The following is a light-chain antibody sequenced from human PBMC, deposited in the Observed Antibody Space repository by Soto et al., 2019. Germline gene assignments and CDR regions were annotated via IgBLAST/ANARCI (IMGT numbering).Light chain of an antibody. V-gene: IGLV1-44*01. CDR2: TND. CDR1: TSNIGNNP. J-gene: IGLJ3*02. Sequence: QSVLTQPPSASGTPGQRVTISCSGSTSNIGNNPVNWYQQLPGTAPKLLIFTNDQRPSGVPDRFSGSKSGTSASLAISGLRSEDEADYYCASWDDSLNALVFGGGTKLTVL. CDR3: ASWDDSLNALV.